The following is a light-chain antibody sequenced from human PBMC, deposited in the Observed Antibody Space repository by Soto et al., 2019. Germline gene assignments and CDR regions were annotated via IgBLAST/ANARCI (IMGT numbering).Light chain of an antibody. J-gene: IGLJ1*01. CDR2: XXX. V-gene: IGLV2-14*02. Sequence: QSALTQPASVSGSPGQSITISCTGTSSNFGSYKLVSWYQQHPGKSXKRMXFXXXXXXLGVPDRFSGSKSGNTASLTISGLQAADEADYYCSLYTSENTYVFGTGTKVTVL. CDR1: SSNFGSYKL. CDR3: SLYTSENTYV.